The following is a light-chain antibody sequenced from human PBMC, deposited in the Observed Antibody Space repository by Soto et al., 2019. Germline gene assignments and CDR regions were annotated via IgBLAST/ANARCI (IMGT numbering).Light chain of an antibody. Sequence: DIVMTQSPDSLSVSLGERATINCKSSQSVLYSSNTKNYLAWYQQKPGQPPKLLIYWASTRDSGVPDRFSGSGSETDVTLTISSLQAEDVAVYYCQQYYSTPYTFGQGTKLEIK. J-gene: IGKJ2*01. CDR1: QSVLYSSNTKNY. CDR3: QQYYSTPYT. CDR2: WAS. V-gene: IGKV4-1*01.